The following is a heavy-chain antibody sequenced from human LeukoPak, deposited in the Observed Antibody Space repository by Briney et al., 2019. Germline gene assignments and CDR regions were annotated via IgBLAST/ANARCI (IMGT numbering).Heavy chain of an antibody. CDR2: IYHSGGT. D-gene: IGHD3-10*01. J-gene: IGHJ3*02. CDR3: AKSNGYGLVDI. CDR1: GYSISSGYY. Sequence: NPSETLSLTCTVSGYSISSGYYWGWIRQPPGKGLEWIGSIYHSGGTYYSPSLKSRVTISLDTSRNQFSLNLNSVTAADTAVYYCAKSNGYGLVDIWGQGTMVTVSS. V-gene: IGHV4-38-2*02.